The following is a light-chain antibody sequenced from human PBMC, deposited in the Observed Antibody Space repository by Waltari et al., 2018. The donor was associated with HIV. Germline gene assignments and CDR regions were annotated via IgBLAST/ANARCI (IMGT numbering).Light chain of an antibody. CDR1: QDISKC. CDR3: QQYESLPIT. V-gene: IGKV1-33*01. J-gene: IGKJ5*01. CDR2: DAS. Sequence: DIQMTQSPSSLSASVGDRVTITCQANQDISKCLNWYQQKPGKAPKLLIYDASNLETGVQSRLSGSGSGTDFTFTISSLQPEDIATYYCQQYESLPITFGQGTRLEIK.